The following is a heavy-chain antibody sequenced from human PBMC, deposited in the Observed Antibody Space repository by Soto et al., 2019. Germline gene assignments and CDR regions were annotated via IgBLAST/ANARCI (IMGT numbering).Heavy chain of an antibody. CDR3: AKDSPSSGWYDPTYYYGMDV. V-gene: IGHV3-23*01. J-gene: IGHJ6*02. Sequence: GGSLRLSCAASGFTFSSYAMSWVRQAPGKGLEWVSAISGSGGSTYYADSVKGRFTISRDNSKNTLYLQMNSLRAEDTAVYYCAKDSPSSGWYDPTYYYGMDVWGQGTTVTVSS. CDR1: GFTFSSYA. D-gene: IGHD6-19*01. CDR2: ISGSGGST.